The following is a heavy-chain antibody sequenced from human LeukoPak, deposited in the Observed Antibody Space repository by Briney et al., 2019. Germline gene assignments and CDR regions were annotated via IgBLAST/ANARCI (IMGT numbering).Heavy chain of an antibody. Sequence: GGSLRLSCAASGFPFSVSGMHWVRQAPEKGLEWVGRIRSKANSYATAYAASVEGRFTISSDDSKNTAYLQMNSLKTEDTAVYYCTRGYSGYWGQGTLVTVSS. CDR3: TRGYSGY. V-gene: IGHV3-73*01. CDR2: IRSKANSYAT. CDR1: GFPFSVSG. J-gene: IGHJ4*02. D-gene: IGHD1-1*01.